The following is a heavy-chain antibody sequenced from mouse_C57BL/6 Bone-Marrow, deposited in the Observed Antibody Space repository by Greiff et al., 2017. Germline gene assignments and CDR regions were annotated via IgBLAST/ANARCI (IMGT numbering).Heavy chain of an antibody. CDR1: GYTFTSYW. D-gene: IGHD2-4*01. V-gene: IGHV1-72*01. J-gene: IGHJ3*01. CDR2: IDPNSGGT. CDR3: ARETYYDYDKMAWFAY. Sequence: QVQLQQPGAELVKPGASVKLSCKASGYTFTSYWMHWVKQRPGRGLEWIGRIDPNSGGTKYNEKFKSKATLTVDKPSSTAYMQLRSLTSEDSAVYYCARETYYDYDKMAWFAYWGQGTLVTVSA.